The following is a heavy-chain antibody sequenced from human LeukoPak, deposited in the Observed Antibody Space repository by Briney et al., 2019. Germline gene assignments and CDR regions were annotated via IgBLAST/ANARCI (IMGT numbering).Heavy chain of an antibody. CDR2: ISSGGDIM. V-gene: IGHV3-11*04. Sequence: GGSLRLSCAASGLRFSDYYVSWIRQAPGKGLQWVSYISSGGDIMHYADSVKGRFTSSRDNAKNSLYLQMNSLRAEDTAVYYCARVSYSSSSRELRYYYYMDVWGKGTTVTVSS. J-gene: IGHJ6*03. CDR3: ARVSYSSSSRELRYYYYMDV. CDR1: GLRFSDYY. D-gene: IGHD6-6*01.